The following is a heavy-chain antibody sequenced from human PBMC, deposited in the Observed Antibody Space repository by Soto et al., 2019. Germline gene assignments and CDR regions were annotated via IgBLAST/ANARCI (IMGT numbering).Heavy chain of an antibody. CDR2: INHSGST. CDR1: GGSFSCYY. V-gene: IGHV4-34*01. CDR3: ARGEYCSSTSCLGKSNWFDP. Sequence: SETLSLTCAVYGGSFSCYYWSWIRQPPGKGLEWIGEINHSGSTNYNPSLKSRVTISVDTSKNQFSLKLSSVTAADTAVYYCARGEYCSSTSCLGKSNWFDPWGQGTLVTVSS. D-gene: IGHD2-2*01. J-gene: IGHJ5*02.